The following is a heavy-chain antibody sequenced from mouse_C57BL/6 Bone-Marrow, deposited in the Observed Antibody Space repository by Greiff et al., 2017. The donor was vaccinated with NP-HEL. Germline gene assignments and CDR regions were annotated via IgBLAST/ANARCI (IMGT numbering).Heavy chain of an antibody. V-gene: IGHV1-82*01. CDR2: IYPGDGDT. CDR3: ARWGDGYFDY. J-gene: IGHJ2*01. Sequence: VHLVESGPELVKPGASVKISCKASGYAFSSSWMNWVKQRPGKGLEWIGRIYPGDGDTNYNGKFKGKATLTADKSSSTAYMQLSSLTSEDSAVYFCARWGDGYFDYWGQGTTLTVSS. CDR1: GYAFSSSW.